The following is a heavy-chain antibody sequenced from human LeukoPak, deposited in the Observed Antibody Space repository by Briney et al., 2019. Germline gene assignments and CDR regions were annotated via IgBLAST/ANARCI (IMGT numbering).Heavy chain of an antibody. CDR3: ARDGSSWYPFDY. J-gene: IGHJ4*02. CDR1: GFTSSSYS. Sequence: KTGGSLRLSCAASGFTSSSYSMNWVRQAPGKGLEWVSSISSSSSYIYYADSVKGRFTISRDNAKNSLYLQMNSLRAEDTAVYYCARDGSSWYPFDYWGQGTLVTVSS. V-gene: IGHV3-21*01. D-gene: IGHD6-13*01. CDR2: ISSSSSYI.